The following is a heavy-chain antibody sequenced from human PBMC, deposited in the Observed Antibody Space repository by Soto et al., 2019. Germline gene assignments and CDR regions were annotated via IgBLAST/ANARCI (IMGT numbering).Heavy chain of an antibody. D-gene: IGHD3-22*01. CDR1: GFTFSSYA. J-gene: IGHJ4*02. Sequence: TGGSLRLSCSASGFTFSSYAMHWVRQAPGKGLEKVSSISTKGGSTHYADSVKGRFTNSRDNSKNTQYLQMSSLRADDTAVYYCVKGEYYYDSSGYYPFDYWGQGTLVTVSS. CDR3: VKGEYYYDSSGYYPFDY. CDR2: ISTKGGST. V-gene: IGHV3-64D*06.